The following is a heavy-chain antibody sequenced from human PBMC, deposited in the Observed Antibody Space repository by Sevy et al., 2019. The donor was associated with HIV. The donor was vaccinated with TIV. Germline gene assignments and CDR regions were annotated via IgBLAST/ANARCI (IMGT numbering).Heavy chain of an antibody. CDR1: GFTFSRLG. CDR2: ISNDGSNK. Sequence: GGSLRLSCAASGFTFSRLGMHWVRQAPGRGLEWVAIISNDGSNKYYADSVKGRFTISRDNSKNTLYLQMNSLRAEDTAVYYCARDRGSYGNYFDYWGQGTLVTVSS. V-gene: IGHV3-30*03. D-gene: IGHD3-16*01. CDR3: ARDRGSYGNYFDY. J-gene: IGHJ4*02.